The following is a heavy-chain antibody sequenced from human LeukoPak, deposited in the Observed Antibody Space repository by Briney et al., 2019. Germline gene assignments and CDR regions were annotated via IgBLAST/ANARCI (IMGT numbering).Heavy chain of an antibody. CDR1: GYSSTSYW. V-gene: IGHV5-51*01. CDR3: ARCHNIGVPDTFEI. D-gene: IGHD1-14*01. Sequence: GESLKISCKASGYSSTSYWIGWVRQMPGRGLEWMGVIYLADSDTRYSPSFQGQVAMSADRSISTAYLQWSSLKASDTAMYYCARCHNIGVPDTFEIWGQGTMVTVSS. CDR2: IYLADSDT. J-gene: IGHJ3*02.